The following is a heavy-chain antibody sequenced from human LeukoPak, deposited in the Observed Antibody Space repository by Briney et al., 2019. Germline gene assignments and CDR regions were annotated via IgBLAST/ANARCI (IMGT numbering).Heavy chain of an antibody. V-gene: IGHV3-7*01. J-gene: IGHJ3*02. CDR2: IKQDRSEK. CDR1: GFTFSNYW. Sequence: GGSLRLSCAASGFTFSNYWMSWVRQAPGKGLEWVANIKQDRSEKYYVDSVKGRFTISRDNAKNSLCLQMNSLRAEDTAVYYCARERSADDAFDIWGQGTMVTVSS. D-gene: IGHD5-24*01. CDR3: ARERSADDAFDI.